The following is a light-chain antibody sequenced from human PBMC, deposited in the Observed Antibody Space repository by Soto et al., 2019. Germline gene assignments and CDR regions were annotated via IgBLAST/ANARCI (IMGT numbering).Light chain of an antibody. CDR2: AAS. V-gene: IGKV1-9*01. J-gene: IGKJ4*01. CDR3: QQLNSYPLT. CDR1: QGISCS. Sequence: DIQLTQSPSFLSASVGDRVTITCRARQGISCSLAWYQQKPGKAPKLLIYAASTLQSGVPSRFSGSGSGTEFTLTISSLQPEDFATYYCQQLNSYPLTFDGGTKVAIK.